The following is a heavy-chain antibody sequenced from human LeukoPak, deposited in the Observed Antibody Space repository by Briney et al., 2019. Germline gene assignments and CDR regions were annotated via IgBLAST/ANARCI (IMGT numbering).Heavy chain of an antibody. D-gene: IGHD3-3*01. J-gene: IGHJ4*02. CDR1: GFTVSSNY. V-gene: IGHV3-53*01. Sequence: GGSLRLSCAASGFTVSSNYMSWVRQAPGKGLEGVSVIYSGGSTYYGDSVKGRLTISRDNSKNTLYLQMNSLRAKDTAVYYCARVDYPYGNGFFSDWGQGTLVTVSS. CDR2: IYSGGST. CDR3: ARVDYPYGNGFFSD.